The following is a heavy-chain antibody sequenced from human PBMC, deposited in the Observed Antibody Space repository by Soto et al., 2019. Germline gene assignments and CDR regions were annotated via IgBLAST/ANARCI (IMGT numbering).Heavy chain of an antibody. CDR2: ISGNGGST. Sequence: TVGSLRLSCAASGFTFSSYAMNWVRQAPGKGLAWVSAISGNGGSTYYADSVKGRFTISRDNSKNTLYLQMNGLRAEDTAVYYCAPDYCALGVCYTGWGQGTLVTVSS. CDR3: APDYCALGVCYTG. D-gene: IGHD2-8*01. V-gene: IGHV3-23*01. CDR1: GFTFSSYA. J-gene: IGHJ4*02.